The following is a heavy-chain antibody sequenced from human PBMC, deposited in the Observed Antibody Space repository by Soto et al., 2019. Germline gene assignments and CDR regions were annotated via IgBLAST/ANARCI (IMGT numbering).Heavy chain of an antibody. D-gene: IGHD6-13*01. CDR1: GFSLSTSGVG. V-gene: IGHV2-5*01. CDR3: AHRPPGYSSSWPYYFDY. Sequence: SGPTLVNPTQTLTLTCTFSGFSLSTSGVGVGWIRQPPGKALEWLALIYWNDDKRYSPSLKSRLTITKDTSKNQVVLTMTNMDPVDTATYYCAHRPPGYSSSWPYYFDYWGQGTLVTVSS. CDR2: IYWNDDK. J-gene: IGHJ4*02.